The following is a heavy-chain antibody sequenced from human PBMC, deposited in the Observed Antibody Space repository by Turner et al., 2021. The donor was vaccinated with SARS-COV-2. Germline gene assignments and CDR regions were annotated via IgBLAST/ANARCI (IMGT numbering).Heavy chain of an antibody. J-gene: IGHJ6*02. Sequence: EVQLVESGGGLVQPGGSLRLSCAAFGFTFSRYSMNWVRQAPGKGLEWVSYISSSSSTIYYADSVKGRFTISRDNAKNSLYLQMNSLRAEDTAVYYCASTSVVNYGMDVWGQGTTVTVSS. CDR3: ASTSVVNYGMDV. V-gene: IGHV3-48*01. D-gene: IGHD2-15*01. CDR2: ISSSSSTI. CDR1: GFTFSRYS.